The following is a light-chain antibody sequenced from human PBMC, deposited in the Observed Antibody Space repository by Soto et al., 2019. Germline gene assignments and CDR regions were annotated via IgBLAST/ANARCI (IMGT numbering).Light chain of an antibody. CDR2: KAS. J-gene: IGKJ1*01. CDR1: QSISSW. CDR3: QHYNSYSEA. V-gene: IGKV1-5*03. Sequence: DIHMTQSPSTRSTSIADRVTITGRASQSISSWLAWYQQKPGKAPKLLIYKASSLESGVPSRFSGSGSGTEFTLTIRSLQPDDFATYYCQHYNSYSEAFGQGTKVDI.